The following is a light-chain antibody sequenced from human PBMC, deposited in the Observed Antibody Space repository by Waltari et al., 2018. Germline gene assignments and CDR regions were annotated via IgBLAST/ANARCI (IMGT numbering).Light chain of an antibody. CDR2: YDN. Sequence: QSVLTQPPSVSGAPRQRVTISCSGSSSNIETNAVNWYQHLPGRAPKLLIRYDNLLPSGVSARFSASKSGTSASLAISGLQSDDEADYYCATWDDSLNAYVFGSGTKVTVV. J-gene: IGLJ1*01. CDR3: ATWDDSLNAYV. V-gene: IGLV1-36*01. CDR1: SSNIETNA.